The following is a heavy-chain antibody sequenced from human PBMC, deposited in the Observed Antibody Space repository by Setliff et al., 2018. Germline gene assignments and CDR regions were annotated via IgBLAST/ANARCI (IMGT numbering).Heavy chain of an antibody. Sequence: QTGGSLRLSCAASGFVVSNNDMSWVRQAPGKGLEWISVLSGDGNAYYADSVKGRFTISGDTSKNALYLQMNSLRAEDTAVYYCRLWFGELSRDYWGPGTLVTVSS. V-gene: IGHV3-53*01. CDR3: RLWFGELSRDY. J-gene: IGHJ4*02. CDR1: GFVVSNND. D-gene: IGHD3-10*01. CDR2: LSGDGNA.